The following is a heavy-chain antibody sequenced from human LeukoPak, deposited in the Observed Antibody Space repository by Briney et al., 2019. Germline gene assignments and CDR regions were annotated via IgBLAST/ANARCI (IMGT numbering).Heavy chain of an antibody. CDR3: ARHDFDSSGNQMFDP. CDR2: FSYSGTT. J-gene: IGHJ5*02. CDR1: GGSITNYY. V-gene: IGHV4-59*01. Sequence: PSETLSLTCTVSGGSITNYYWTWIRQPPGKGLEWISYFSYSGTTNYNPSLKSRVTMSVDTSKNQFSLQLSSVTAADTAVYFCARHDFDSSGNQMFDPWGQGTLVTVSS. D-gene: IGHD3-22*01.